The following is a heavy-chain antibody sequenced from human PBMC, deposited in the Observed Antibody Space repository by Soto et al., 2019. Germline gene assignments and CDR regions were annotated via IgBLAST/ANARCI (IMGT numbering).Heavy chain of an antibody. CDR3: AKDQGVFFYYGMDV. D-gene: IGHD2-8*01. Sequence: RGSLRLSCAASGFTFSTYGMHWVRQAPGKGLEWVAVISSGGSNKFYGDSVKGRFTISRDNSKNTLYLQMNSLRPEDTAVYFCAKDQGVFFYYGMDVWGQGTTVTVSS. CDR1: GFTFSTYG. CDR2: ISSGGSNK. V-gene: IGHV3-30*18. J-gene: IGHJ6*02.